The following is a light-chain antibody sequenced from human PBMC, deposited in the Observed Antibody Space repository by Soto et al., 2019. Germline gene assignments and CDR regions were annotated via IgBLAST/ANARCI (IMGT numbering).Light chain of an antibody. CDR1: QGISSY. CDR2: AAS. J-gene: IGKJ1*01. CDR3: QQLNSYPWT. Sequence: DIQFTQSPSFLSASVGDRVTITCRASQGISSYLAWYQQKPGKAPKLLIYAASTLQSGVPSRFSGSGSGTEFTLTISSLQPEDFATYYCQQLNSYPWTFGQGTKVDI. V-gene: IGKV1-9*01.